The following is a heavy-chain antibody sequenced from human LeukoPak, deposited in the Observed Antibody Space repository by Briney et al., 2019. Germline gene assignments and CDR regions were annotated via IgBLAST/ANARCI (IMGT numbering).Heavy chain of an antibody. CDR3: ARAREGATFDY. D-gene: IGHD1-26*01. V-gene: IGHV3-64*01. CDR2: ITSNGGST. CDR1: GFXFSNNA. J-gene: IGHJ4*02. Sequence: PGGSLRLSCTASGFXFSNNAIHWVRQAPGQGLEHASAITSNGGSTYYANSVKGRFTISRDNSKNTLYLQMGSLRAEDMAVYYCARAREGATFDYWGQGTLVTVSS.